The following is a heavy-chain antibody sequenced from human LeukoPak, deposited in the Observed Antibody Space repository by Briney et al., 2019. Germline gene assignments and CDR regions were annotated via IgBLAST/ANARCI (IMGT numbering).Heavy chain of an antibody. V-gene: IGHV3-7*01. CDR3: ARGGASYSEANY. D-gene: IGHD2-15*01. CDR1: GFTFSSYW. CDR2: INQDGGDK. J-gene: IGHJ4*02. Sequence: PGGSLRLSCAASGFTFSSYWMTWVRQAPGKGLEWVANINQDGGDKYYLDSVRGRFTISRDNAKTSLYLQMNSLRAEDTAVYYCARGGASYSEANYGGQGTLVTVSS.